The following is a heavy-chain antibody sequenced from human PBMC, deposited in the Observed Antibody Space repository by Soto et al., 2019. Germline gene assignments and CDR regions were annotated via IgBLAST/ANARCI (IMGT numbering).Heavy chain of an antibody. CDR3: ARMLNGYIDN. J-gene: IGHJ4*02. CDR2: IYRVGAT. V-gene: IGHV3-53*02. CDR1: GFSVSDNY. Sequence: EVQLVETGGGLIQPGGSLRLSCAVSGFSVSDNYMTWVRQAPGKGLEWVSLIYRVGATFYADSVKGRFTISRDISKNTLYRQMNRLRAEDTAVYYCARMLNGYIDNWGQGTLLTVSS. D-gene: IGHD2-8*01.